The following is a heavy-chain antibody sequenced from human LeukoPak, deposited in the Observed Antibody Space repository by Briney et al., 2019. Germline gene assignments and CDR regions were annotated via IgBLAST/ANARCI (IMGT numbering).Heavy chain of an antibody. D-gene: IGHD6-13*01. CDR2: ISSSSSTI. Sequence: GGSLRLSCAASGFTFSSYSMNWVRQAPGKGLEVVSYISSSSSTIYYADSVKGRFTISRDNAKNSLYLQMNSLRAEDTAVYYCARDRPRGVAAAGFDYWGQGTLVTVSS. J-gene: IGHJ4*02. V-gene: IGHV3-48*01. CDR1: GFTFSSYS. CDR3: ARDRPRGVAAAGFDY.